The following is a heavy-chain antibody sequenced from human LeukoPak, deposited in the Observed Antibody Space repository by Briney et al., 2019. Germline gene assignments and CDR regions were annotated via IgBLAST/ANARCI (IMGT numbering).Heavy chain of an antibody. CDR3: ARVNPSLYYYYGMDV. V-gene: IGHV1-18*01. Sequence: GASVKVSCKASGYTFTSYGISWVRQAPGQGLEWMGWISAYNGNTNYAQKLQGRVTMTTDTSTSTAYMELRSLRSDDTAVYYCARVNPSLYYYYGMDVWGQGTTVTVSS. CDR1: GYTFTSYG. CDR2: ISAYNGNT. J-gene: IGHJ6*02. D-gene: IGHD1-14*01.